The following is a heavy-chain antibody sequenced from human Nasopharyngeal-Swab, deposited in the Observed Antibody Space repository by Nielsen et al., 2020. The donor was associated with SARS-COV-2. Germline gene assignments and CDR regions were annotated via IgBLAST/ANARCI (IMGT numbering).Heavy chain of an antibody. J-gene: IGHJ4*02. CDR3: ARDRVFGYTGAWNSVFDY. CDR1: GFTFSSSW. Sequence: GGSLRLSCAASGFTFSSSWMNWFRQASEKGLEWVANINQDGSAQNYVDSVRGRLTISRDNTKNSLYLRMDSLRIEYTGVYYCARDRVFGYTGAWNSVFDYWGQGTLVAVSS. CDR2: INQDGSAQ. D-gene: IGHD2-8*02. V-gene: IGHV3-7*01.